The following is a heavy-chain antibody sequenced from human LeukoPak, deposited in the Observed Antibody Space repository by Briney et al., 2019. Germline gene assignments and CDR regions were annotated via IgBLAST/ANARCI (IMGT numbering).Heavy chain of an antibody. CDR1: GYTFTSYG. CDR2: ISAYNGNT. CDR3: ARDQAMVRGVIITGDAFDI. J-gene: IGHJ3*02. V-gene: IGHV1-18*01. D-gene: IGHD3-10*01. Sequence: ASVKVSCKASGYTFTSYGISWVRQAPGQGLEWMGWISAYNGNTNYAQELQGRVTMTTDTSTSTAYMELRSLRSDDTAVYYCARDQAMVRGVIITGDAFDIWGQGTMVTVSS.